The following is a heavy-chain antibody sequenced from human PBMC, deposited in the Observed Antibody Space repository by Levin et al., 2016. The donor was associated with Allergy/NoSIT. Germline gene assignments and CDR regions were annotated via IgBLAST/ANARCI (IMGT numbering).Heavy chain of an antibody. CDR2: IYYSGST. V-gene: IGHV4-59*01. J-gene: IGHJ6*02. Sequence: WIRQPPGKGLEWIGYIYYSGSTNYNPSLKSRVTISVDTSKNQFSLKLSSVTAADTAVYYCARGGYYDSSGYYYSYYYYYGMDVWGQGTTVTVSS. CDR3: ARGGYYDSSGYYYSYYYYYGMDV. D-gene: IGHD3-22*01.